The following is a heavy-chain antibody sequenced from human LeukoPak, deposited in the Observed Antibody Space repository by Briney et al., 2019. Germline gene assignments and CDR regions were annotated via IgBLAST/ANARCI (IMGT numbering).Heavy chain of an antibody. CDR2: IRGSGGST. V-gene: IGHV3-23*01. J-gene: IGHJ4*02. Sequence: GGPLRLSCGASGFTFSIYAVSWVRQARGKGLEWVSAIRGSGGSTYYAHSVKRRFTISRDKSKNTLYLQMNSLRAEDTAVYYCAKGAFDYWGQGTLVTVSS. CDR1: GFTFSIYA. CDR3: AKGAFDY.